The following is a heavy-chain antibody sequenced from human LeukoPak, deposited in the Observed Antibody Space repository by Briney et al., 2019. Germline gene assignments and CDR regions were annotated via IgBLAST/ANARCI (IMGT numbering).Heavy chain of an antibody. D-gene: IGHD2-2*01. Sequence: GGSLRLSCAASGFTFSSYEMNWVRQPPGKGLEWVSYISSSGTTIYYADSVKGRFTISRDNAKNSLYLQMNSLRAEDTAVYYCARRYCSSTSCTLDYWGQGILVTVSS. CDR3: ARRYCSSTSCTLDY. V-gene: IGHV3-48*03. CDR1: GFTFSSYE. CDR2: ISSSGTTI. J-gene: IGHJ4*02.